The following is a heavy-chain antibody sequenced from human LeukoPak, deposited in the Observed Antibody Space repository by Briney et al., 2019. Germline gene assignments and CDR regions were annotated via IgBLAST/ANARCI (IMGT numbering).Heavy chain of an antibody. Sequence: GGSLRLSCAASGFNFDHYAMHWVRQAPGKGLEWVSLISWDGADSYYADSVQGRFTISRDNSKKSLYLQMNSLRAEDTALYYCAKGGTSYSSGWYWPFDYWGQGTLVTVSS. CDR3: AKGGTSYSSGWYWPFDY. D-gene: IGHD6-19*01. V-gene: IGHV3-43D*03. CDR2: ISWDGADS. CDR1: GFNFDHYA. J-gene: IGHJ4*02.